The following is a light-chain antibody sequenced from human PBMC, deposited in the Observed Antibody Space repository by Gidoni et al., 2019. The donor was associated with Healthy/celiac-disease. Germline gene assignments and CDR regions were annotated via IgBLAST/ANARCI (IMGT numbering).Light chain of an antibody. V-gene: IGLV1-44*01. J-gene: IGLJ1*01. CDR1: SSNSGSNT. CDR2: SNN. CDR3: AAWDDSLNGYV. Sequence: QSVLTQPPSASGTPGQRVTIPCPGRSSNSGSNTVTWYQQLPGTAPKLRIYSNNQRPSGVPDRFSGSKSGTSASLAISGLQSEDEADYYCAAWDDSLNGYVFGTGTKVTVL.